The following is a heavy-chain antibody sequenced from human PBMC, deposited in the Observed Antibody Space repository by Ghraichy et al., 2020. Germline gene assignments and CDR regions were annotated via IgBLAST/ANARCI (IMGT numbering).Heavy chain of an antibody. D-gene: IGHD1-1*01. CDR1: GFTFDNYA. J-gene: IGHJ4*02. CDR2: ITSSGGSI. V-gene: IGHV3-23*01. Sequence: GGSLRLSCAASGFTFDNYAMSWVRQAPGKGLEWVSGITSSGGSIYYADSVKGRFIISRDNSKNTLCLEVNSLRAEDTAVYYCAKDYLNDPRYYFDYWGQGTLVTFSS. CDR3: AKDYLNDPRYYFDY.